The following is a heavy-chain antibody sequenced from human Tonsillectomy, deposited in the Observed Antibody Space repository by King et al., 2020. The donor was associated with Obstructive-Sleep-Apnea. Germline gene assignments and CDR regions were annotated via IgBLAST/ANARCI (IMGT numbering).Heavy chain of an antibody. CDR2: INHSAST. J-gene: IGHJ5*02. CDR1: GGSFIDYY. Sequence: VQLQQWGAGLLKPSETLSLTCAVFGGSFIDYYWSWIRQPPGKGLVWIGEINHSASTNYNPSLKSRVTLSVDTSKNHFSLRLNSVTAADTAIYYCARRSGVAAVNWFDPWGQGTLVTVSS. CDR3: ARRSGVAAVNWFDP. D-gene: IGHD2-2*01. V-gene: IGHV4-34*01.